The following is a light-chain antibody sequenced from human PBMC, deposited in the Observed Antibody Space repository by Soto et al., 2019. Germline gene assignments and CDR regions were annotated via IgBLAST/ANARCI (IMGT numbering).Light chain of an antibody. CDR3: QQYVSSPRI. CDR1: QTITSTS. V-gene: IGKV3-20*01. Sequence: EIVLTQSPGTLSLSPGERATLSCRASQTITSTSLAWFQQKPGQAPRLLIYAASTRATGIPDRFSGNGSRTVLTLTICRLESEDFAVYYCQQYVSSPRIFGQGTKLEIK. CDR2: AAS. J-gene: IGKJ2*01.